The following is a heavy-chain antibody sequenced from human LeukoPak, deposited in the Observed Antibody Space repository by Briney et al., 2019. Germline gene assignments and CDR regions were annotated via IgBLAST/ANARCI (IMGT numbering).Heavy chain of an antibody. V-gene: IGHV4-59*01. CDR1: GGSISSYY. D-gene: IGHD3-10*01. Sequence: PSETLSLTCTVSGGSISSYYWSWIRRPPGKGLEWIGYIYYSGSTNYNPSLKSRVTISVDTSKNQFSLKLSSVTAADTAVYYCARDTEFSLWGQGTLVTVSS. CDR2: IYYSGST. CDR3: ARDTEFSL. J-gene: IGHJ4*02.